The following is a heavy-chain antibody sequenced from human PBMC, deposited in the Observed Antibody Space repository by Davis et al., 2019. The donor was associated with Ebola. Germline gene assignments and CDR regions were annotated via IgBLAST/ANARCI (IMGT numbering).Heavy chain of an antibody. J-gene: IGHJ6*04. V-gene: IGHV1-8*01. CDR3: ARETGDGDGMDV. CDR2: MNPNSGNT. CDR1: GYTFTSYD. D-gene: IGHD7-27*01. Sequence: AASVKVSCKASGYTFTSYDINWVRQATGQGLEWMGWMNPNSGNTTYAQKFQGRVTMTRDTSTSTVYMELSSLRSEDTAVYYCARETGDGDGMDVWGKGTTVTVSS.